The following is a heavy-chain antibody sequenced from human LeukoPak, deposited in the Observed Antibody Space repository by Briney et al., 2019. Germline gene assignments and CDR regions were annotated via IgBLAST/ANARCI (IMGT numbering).Heavy chain of an antibody. CDR1: GGSISGSF. J-gene: IGHJ4*02. V-gene: IGHV4-59*12. D-gene: IGHD1-1*01. Sequence: PSETLSLTCTVSGGSISGSFWTWIRQPPGKGLEWIGYISYSGSTNYNPSLKSRVAISVDTSKNQFSLKLSSVTAADTAVYYCARSNLEAGMGFDYWGQGTLVTVSS. CDR3: ARSNLEAGMGFDY. CDR2: ISYSGST.